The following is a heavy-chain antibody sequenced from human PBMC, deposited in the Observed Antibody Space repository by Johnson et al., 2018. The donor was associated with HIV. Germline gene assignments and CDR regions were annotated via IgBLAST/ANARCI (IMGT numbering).Heavy chain of an antibody. V-gene: IGHV3-7*05. D-gene: IGHD2-21*01. CDR2: IKEDGSED. CDR1: GFTFSNYW. J-gene: IGHJ3*02. CDR3: ARNQITHYVNGRGEYRPWPGAFDI. Sequence: VQLVESGGGLVQPGGSLRLSCAASGFTFSNYWMSWVRLAPGKGLEWLANIKEDGSEDYYVDSLKGRFTISRDNAQNSLYLKMDSLRAEDSAMYYCARNQITHYVNGRGEYRPWPGAFDIWGQGALVTVSS.